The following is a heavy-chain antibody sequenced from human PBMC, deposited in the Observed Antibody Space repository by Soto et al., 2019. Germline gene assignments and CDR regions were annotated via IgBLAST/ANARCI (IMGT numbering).Heavy chain of an antibody. Sequence: XGSLQLSCAASGFTFSDYYTSWIRQAPGKGLEWVSYISSSDNTIYYADSVKGRFTISRDNAKNSLYLQMNSLRAEDTAVYYCAGPPGARGFDPWGQGTLVTVSS. CDR1: GFTFSDYY. V-gene: IGHV3-11*01. CDR2: ISSSDNTI. J-gene: IGHJ5*02. CDR3: AGPPGARGFDP.